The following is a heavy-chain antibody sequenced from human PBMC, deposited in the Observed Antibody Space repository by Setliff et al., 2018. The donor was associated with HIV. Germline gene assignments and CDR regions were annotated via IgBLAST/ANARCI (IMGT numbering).Heavy chain of an antibody. CDR2: ISSSGST. CDR1: GGSMTSSNYY. D-gene: IGHD2-21*02. Sequence: PSETLSLTCTVSGGSMTSSNYYWGWIRQSPGRGLEWIGSISSSGSTYYNPSRKSRVTISVDTSKNQFSLKLNSLTAADTAVYYCARSYCAADCAHNSPRGMDVWGQGATVTAP. J-gene: IGHJ6*02. CDR3: ARSYCAADCAHNSPRGMDV. V-gene: IGHV4-39*07.